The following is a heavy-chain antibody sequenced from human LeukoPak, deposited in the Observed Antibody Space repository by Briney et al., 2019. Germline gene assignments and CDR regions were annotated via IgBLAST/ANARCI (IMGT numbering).Heavy chain of an antibody. D-gene: IGHD3-22*01. J-gene: IGHJ4*02. CDR2: IYYSGST. Sequence: SETLSLTCTVSGCSISSSSYFWGWIRQPPGKGLEWIGSIYYSGSTYYNPSLNSLVTISVDTSNSPLSLKLSSVNAAHTDVYHCARRDYYDSSGPIDYWGQGTLVTVSS. CDR1: GCSISSSSYF. CDR3: ARRDYYDSSGPIDY. V-gene: IGHV4-39*01.